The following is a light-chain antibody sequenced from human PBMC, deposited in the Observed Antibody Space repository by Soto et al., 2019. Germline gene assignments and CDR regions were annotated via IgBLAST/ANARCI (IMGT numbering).Light chain of an antibody. CDR1: QSISSSY. V-gene: IGKV3-20*01. CDR3: QQYGSSSST. J-gene: IGKJ1*01. Sequence: EIVLTQSPATLSVSPGKRATLSCRASQSISSSYLAWYQQRPGQAPRLLIYGASTRATGIPDRFSGSGSGTEFTLTISRLEPEDFAVYYCQQYGSSSSTFGQGTKVDIK. CDR2: GAS.